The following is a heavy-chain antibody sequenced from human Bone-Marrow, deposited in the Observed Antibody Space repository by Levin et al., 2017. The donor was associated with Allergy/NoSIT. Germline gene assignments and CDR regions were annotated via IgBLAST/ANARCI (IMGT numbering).Heavy chain of an antibody. CDR1: GFNVDDYA. J-gene: IGHJ4*02. CDR3: ARGLRGMATITGVHS. CDR2: ISSSSRHI. D-gene: IGHD5-24*01. V-gene: IGHV3-21*01. Sequence: GESLKISCAVSGFNVDDYAMHWVRQAPGKGLEWVSSISSSSRHIYYADSLKGRFTISRDNAKNSLYLQMSSLRVEDTAVYYCARGLRGMATITGVHSWGQGTLVTVSS.